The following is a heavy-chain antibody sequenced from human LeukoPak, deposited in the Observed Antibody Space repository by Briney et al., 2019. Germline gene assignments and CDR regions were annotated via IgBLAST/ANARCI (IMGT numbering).Heavy chain of an antibody. D-gene: IGHD6-13*01. CDR3: AREDSPSHLYSSSWYFWRTWRNWFDP. J-gene: IGHJ5*02. CDR1: RYPLRSKW. V-gene: IGHV3-7*01. CDR2: IKQDGSEK. Sequence: PGASPRLFYAVCRYPLRSKWSSCGCQPPRKEPEGVANIKQDGSEKYYVDAVKGRFTISRDNAKNSLYLQMNSLRAEDTAVYYCAREDSPSHLYSSSWYFWRTWRNWFDPWGQGTLVTVSS.